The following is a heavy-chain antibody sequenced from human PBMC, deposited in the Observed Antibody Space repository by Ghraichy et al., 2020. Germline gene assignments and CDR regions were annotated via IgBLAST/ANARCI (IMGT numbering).Heavy chain of an antibody. Sequence: ASVKVSCKASGYTFTSYGISWVRQAPGQGLEWMGWISAYNGNTNYVQKLQGRVTMTTDTSTSTAYMELRSLRSDDTAVYYCARGHNWNYYYYMDVWGKGTTVTVSS. CDR3: ARGHNWNYYYYMDV. D-gene: IGHD1-20*01. V-gene: IGHV1-18*01. CDR1: GYTFTSYG. CDR2: ISAYNGNT. J-gene: IGHJ6*03.